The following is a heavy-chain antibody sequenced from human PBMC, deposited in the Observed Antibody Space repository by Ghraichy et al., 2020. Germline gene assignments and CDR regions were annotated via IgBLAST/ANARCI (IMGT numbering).Heavy chain of an antibody. J-gene: IGHJ4*02. CDR2: ISGSGGST. CDR1: GFTFSSYA. CDR3: AKAWRVYHAVGATDPDY. V-gene: IGHV3-23*01. D-gene: IGHD1-26*01. Sequence: GGSLRLSCAASGFTFSSYAMSWVRQAPGKGLEWVSAISGSGGSTYYADSVKGRFTISRDNSKNTLYLQMNSLRAEDTAVYYCAKAWRVYHAVGATDPDYWGQGTLVTVSS.